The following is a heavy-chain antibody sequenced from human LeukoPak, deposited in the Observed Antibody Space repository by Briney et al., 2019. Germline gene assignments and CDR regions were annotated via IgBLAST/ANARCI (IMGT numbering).Heavy chain of an antibody. D-gene: IGHD2-15*01. CDR2: IYYSGST. J-gene: IGHJ4*02. Sequence: PSETLSLTCTVSGGSISSYYWSWIRQPPGKGLEWIGYIYYSGSTNYNPSLKSRVTISVDTSKNQFSLKLSSVTAADTAVYYCARDPLGYCSGGSCYSGYFDYWGQGTLVTVSS. CDR1: GGSISSYY. V-gene: IGHV4-59*01. CDR3: ARDPLGYCSGGSCYSGYFDY.